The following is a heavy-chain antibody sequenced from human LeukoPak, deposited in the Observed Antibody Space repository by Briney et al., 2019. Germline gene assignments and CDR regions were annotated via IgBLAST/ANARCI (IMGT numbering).Heavy chain of an antibody. V-gene: IGHV3-23*01. Sequence: GGSLRLSCAASGFSVSNNYMSWVRQAPGKGLEWVSAISGSGGSTYYADSVKGRFTISRDNSKNTLYLQMNSLRAEDTAVYYCAKVGCSSTSCYENYFDYWGQGTLVTVSS. D-gene: IGHD2-2*01. CDR3: AKVGCSSTSCYENYFDY. CDR2: ISGSGGST. J-gene: IGHJ4*02. CDR1: GFSVSNNY.